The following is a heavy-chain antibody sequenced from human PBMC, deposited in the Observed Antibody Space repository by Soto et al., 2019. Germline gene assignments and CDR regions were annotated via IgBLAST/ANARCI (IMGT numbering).Heavy chain of an antibody. D-gene: IGHD6-25*01. J-gene: IGHJ4*02. Sequence: PGGSLRLSCAVSGLTFRDASVHWVRQASGKRLEWVGRIRSKTSNYATAYAASVTGRFVISRDDSKNTAYLQMSGLKIEDTGTYYCVRRQVAVRYSSGSPQGYYFDDWGQGIMVTVSS. CDR3: VRRQVAVRYSSGSPQGYYFDD. V-gene: IGHV3-73*01. CDR2: IRSKTSNYAT. CDR1: GLTFRDAS.